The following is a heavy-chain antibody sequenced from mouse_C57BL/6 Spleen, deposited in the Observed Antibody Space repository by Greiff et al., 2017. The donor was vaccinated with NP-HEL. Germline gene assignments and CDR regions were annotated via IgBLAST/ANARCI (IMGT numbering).Heavy chain of an antibody. CDR1: GFTFTDYY. J-gene: IGHJ3*01. CDR3: ARYEGLRREWFAY. CDR2: IRNKANGYTT. V-gene: IGHV7-3*01. Sequence: EVKLMESGGGLVQLGGSLSLSCAASGFTFTDYYMSWVRQPPGKALEWLGFIRNKANGYTTEYSASVKGRFTISRDNSQSILYLQMNALRAEDSATYYCARYEGLRREWFAYWGQGTLVTVSA. D-gene: IGHD2-2*01.